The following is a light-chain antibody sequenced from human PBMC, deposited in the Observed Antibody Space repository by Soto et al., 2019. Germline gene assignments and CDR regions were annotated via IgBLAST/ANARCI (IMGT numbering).Light chain of an antibody. CDR1: QVISTS. V-gene: IGKV1-12*01. CDR3: QQANSFTLT. J-gene: IGKJ4*01. Sequence: DMQLTQSPSFLSPSIGESVTITCRASQVISTSLAWYQQKAGKAPNLLIYAASSLHSGVPSRFSGSGSGTDFNLTISRLQTEDFATYYCQQANSFTLTFGGGTKVDIK. CDR2: AAS.